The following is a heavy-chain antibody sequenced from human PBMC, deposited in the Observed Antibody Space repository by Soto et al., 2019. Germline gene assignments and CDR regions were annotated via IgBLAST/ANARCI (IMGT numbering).Heavy chain of an antibody. Sequence: GGSLRLSCAASGFTFSSYGMHWGRQAPGKGLEWVAVIWYDGSNKYYADSVKGRFTISRDNSKNTLYLQMNSLRAEDTAVYYCAREGYDSSGYYGGYYFDYWGQGTLVTVSS. D-gene: IGHD3-22*01. J-gene: IGHJ4*02. CDR1: GFTFSSYG. V-gene: IGHV3-33*01. CDR3: AREGYDSSGYYGGYYFDY. CDR2: IWYDGSNK.